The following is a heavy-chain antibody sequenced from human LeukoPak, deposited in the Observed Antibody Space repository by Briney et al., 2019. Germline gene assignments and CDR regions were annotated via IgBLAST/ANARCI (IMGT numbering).Heavy chain of an antibody. D-gene: IGHD5-12*01. CDR2: IYYTGST. CDR1: GGSFSGYY. Sequence: PSETLSLTCAVYGGSFSGYYWSWIRQPPGKGLEWIGYIYYTGSTNYNPSLKSRVTISVDTSKNQFSLKLSSVTAADTAVYYCARVYGAGYDFRGAFDIWGQGTMVTVSS. J-gene: IGHJ3*02. CDR3: ARVYGAGYDFRGAFDI. V-gene: IGHV4-59*01.